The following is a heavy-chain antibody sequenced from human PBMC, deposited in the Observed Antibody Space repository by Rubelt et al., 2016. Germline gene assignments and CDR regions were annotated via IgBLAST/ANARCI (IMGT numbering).Heavy chain of an antibody. J-gene: IGHJ6*02. CDR1: GGSISSYY. D-gene: IGHD5/OR15-5a*01. Sequence: QVQLQESGPGLVKPSETLSLTCTVSGGSISSYYWSWIRQPPGKGLEWIGYIYYSGSTNYNPSPRGRVTSSVSTSKNQFCLKLSVVTAADTAVYYCARHLRTRFYYYYGMDVWGQGTTVTVSS. V-gene: IGHV4-59*08. CDR2: IYYSGST. CDR3: ARHLRTRFYYYYGMDV.